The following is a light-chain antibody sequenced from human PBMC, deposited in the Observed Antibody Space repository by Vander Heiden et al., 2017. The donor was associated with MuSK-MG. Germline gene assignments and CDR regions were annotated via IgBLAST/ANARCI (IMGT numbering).Light chain of an antibody. Sequence: EIVLTQSPGTLSFSPGERATLSCRAIQTVSPSSLAWYQQRPGQAPSLLIYGTSNRATGVPDRFRGSGSGTDFNLTIARLEPEDFAVYYCQQYDTSPLTFGGWTNVEIK. J-gene: IGKJ4*01. CDR1: QTVSPSS. V-gene: IGKV3-20*01. CDR3: QQYDTSPLT. CDR2: GTS.